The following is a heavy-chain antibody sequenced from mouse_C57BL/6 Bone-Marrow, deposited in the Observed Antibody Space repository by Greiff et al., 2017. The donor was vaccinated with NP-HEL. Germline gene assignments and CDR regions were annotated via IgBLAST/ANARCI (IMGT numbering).Heavy chain of an antibody. CDR2: IDPSDSYT. CDR3: ARWGLLHHYAMDY. CDR1: GYTFTSYW. J-gene: IGHJ4*01. Sequence: QVQLKQPGAELVKPGASVKLSCKASGYTFTSYWMQWVKQRPGQGLEWIGEIDPSDSYTNYNQKFKGKATLTVDTSSSTAYMQLSSLTSEDSAVYYCARWGLLHHYAMDYWGQGTSVTVSS. D-gene: IGHD2-3*01. V-gene: IGHV1-50*01.